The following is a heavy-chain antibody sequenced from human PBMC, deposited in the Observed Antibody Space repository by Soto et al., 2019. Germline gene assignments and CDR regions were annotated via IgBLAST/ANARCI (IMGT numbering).Heavy chain of an antibody. J-gene: IGHJ4*02. V-gene: IGHV3-30-3*01. CDR3: ARVTVEALFGVVSFSGIDY. D-gene: IGHD3-3*01. Sequence: GGSLRLSCAASGFTFSSYAMHWVRQAPGKGLEWVAVISYDGSNKYYADSVKGRFTISRDNSKNTLYLQMNSLRAEDTAVYYCARVTVEALFGVVSFSGIDYWGQGTLVTVSS. CDR1: GFTFSSYA. CDR2: ISYDGSNK.